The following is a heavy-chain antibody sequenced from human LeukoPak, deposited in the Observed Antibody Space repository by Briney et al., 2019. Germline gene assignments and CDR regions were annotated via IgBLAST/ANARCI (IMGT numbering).Heavy chain of an antibody. CDR3: ARMESYGSGSFYFDF. Sequence: PSQTQSLTCTVSGGSISSGGYYWSWIRQPPGKGLEWIGEIHHSGTTNYSPSLKSRVTISVNKSKNQFSLIMSSVTAADTAVYYCARMESYGSGSFYFDFWGQGTLVTVSS. D-gene: IGHD3-10*01. CDR1: GGSISSGGYY. J-gene: IGHJ4*02. CDR2: IHHSGTT. V-gene: IGHV4-30-2*01.